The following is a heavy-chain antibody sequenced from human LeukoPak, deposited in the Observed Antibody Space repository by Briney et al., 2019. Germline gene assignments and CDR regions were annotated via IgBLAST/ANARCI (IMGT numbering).Heavy chain of an antibody. Sequence: GGSLRLSCAASGFTVSSTYMSWVRQAPGKGLEWVSLIYTGGNTYYADSVKGRFTLSRDNSKNTVYFQMNSLRVEDAAMYYCATISDLLYYFDSWGQGTLVTVSS. CDR2: IYTGGNT. J-gene: IGHJ4*02. CDR1: GFTVSSTY. V-gene: IGHV3-66*01. CDR3: ATISDLLYYFDS.